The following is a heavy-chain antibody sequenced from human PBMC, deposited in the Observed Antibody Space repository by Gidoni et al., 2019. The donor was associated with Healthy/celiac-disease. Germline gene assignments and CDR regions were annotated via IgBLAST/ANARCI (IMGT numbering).Heavy chain of an antibody. D-gene: IGHD6-13*01. CDR1: GGSISSYY. CDR3: ARSRGSAAAFNWFDP. Sequence: QVQLQESGPGLVKPSETLSLTCTVSGGSISSYYWSWIRQPPGKGLEWIGYIYYSGSTNYNPSLKSRVTISVDTSKNQFSLKLSSVTAADTAVYYCARSRGSAAAFNWFDPWGQGTLVTVSS. CDR2: IYYSGST. J-gene: IGHJ5*02. V-gene: IGHV4-59*01.